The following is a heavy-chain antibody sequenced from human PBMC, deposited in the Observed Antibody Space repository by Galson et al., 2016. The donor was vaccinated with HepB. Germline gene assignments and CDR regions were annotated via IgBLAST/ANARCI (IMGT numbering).Heavy chain of an antibody. V-gene: IGHV3-30-3*01. CDR2: ISYDGSIK. CDR1: GFSFSNYA. J-gene: IGHJ4*02. CDR3: ARVGSVRSLEWPIDY. Sequence: SLRLSCAASGFSFSNYALHWVRQAPGKGLEWVAVISYDGSIKYYADSVRGRFLISRDNSKNTLHLQMNSLRAEDTAVYYCARVGSVRSLEWPIDYWGQGTLVTVSS. D-gene: IGHD3-3*01.